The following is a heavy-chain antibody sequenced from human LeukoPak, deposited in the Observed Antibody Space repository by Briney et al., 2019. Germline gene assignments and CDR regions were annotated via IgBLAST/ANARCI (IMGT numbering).Heavy chain of an antibody. Sequence: SETLSLTCTVYGGSSSGYYWSWIRQPPGKGLEWIGEINHSGSTNYNPSLKSRVTISVDTSKNQFSLKLSSVTAADTAVYYCARSLVQLWSRAFDYWGQGTLVTVSS. V-gene: IGHV4-34*01. CDR2: INHSGST. CDR3: ARSLVQLWSRAFDY. J-gene: IGHJ4*02. CDR1: GGSSSGYY. D-gene: IGHD5-18*01.